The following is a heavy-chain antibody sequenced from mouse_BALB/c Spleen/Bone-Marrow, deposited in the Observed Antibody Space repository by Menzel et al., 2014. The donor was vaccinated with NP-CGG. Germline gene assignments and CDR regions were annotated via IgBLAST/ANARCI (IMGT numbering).Heavy chain of an antibody. CDR1: GFNIKDTY. V-gene: IGHV14-3*02. Sequence: EVKLMESGAELVKPGASVKLSCTASGFNIKDTYIHWVKQRPEQGLEWIGRIDPANGNTKYDPKFQGKATLTTDTSSNTAYLQLSSLTSEDTAVNYCASYYYGRSSFACWGQGTLVTVSA. D-gene: IGHD1-1*01. CDR3: ASYYYGRSSFAC. CDR2: IDPANGNT. J-gene: IGHJ3*01.